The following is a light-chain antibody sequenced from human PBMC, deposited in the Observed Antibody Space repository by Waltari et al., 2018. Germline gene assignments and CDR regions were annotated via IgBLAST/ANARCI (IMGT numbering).Light chain of an antibody. J-gene: IGLJ2*01. Sequence: QSALTQPRSVSGSPGQSVTISCSKTNSDIDPFTYVSWYQQHPGKAPNLVIYDARVRPSGVPDRFSGSRSGNPASLIISGLQPEDEADYYCSSFPGGSLVFGGGTELTVL. CDR2: DAR. V-gene: IGLV2-11*01. CDR1: NSDIDPFTY. CDR3: SSFPGGSLV.